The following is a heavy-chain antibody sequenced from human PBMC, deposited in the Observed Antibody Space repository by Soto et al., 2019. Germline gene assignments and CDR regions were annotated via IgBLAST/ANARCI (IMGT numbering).Heavy chain of an antibody. J-gene: IGHJ3*02. CDR3: ASQEMATKNVDAFDI. D-gene: IGHD5-12*01. CDR1: GYSFTSYW. CDR2: IDPSDSYT. Sequence: GDSLKISCKGSGYSFTSYWISWVRQMPGKGLEWMGRIDPSDSYTNYSPSFQGHVTISADKSISTAYLQWSSLKASDTAMYYCASQEMATKNVDAFDIWGQGTMVTVSS. V-gene: IGHV5-10-1*01.